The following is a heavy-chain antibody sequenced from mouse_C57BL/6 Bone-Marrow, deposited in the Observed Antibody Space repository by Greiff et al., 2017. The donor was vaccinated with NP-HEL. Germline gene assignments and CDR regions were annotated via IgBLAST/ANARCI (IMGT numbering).Heavy chain of an antibody. Sequence: VQLQQSVAELVRPGASVQLSCTASGFNIKNTYMHWVKQRPERGLAWIGRFVPAHGSTKSAPKFQGKATIPSDTSSNPAYLQISSLTSEDTAIYYCALYGLYYFDYWGRGTTLTVSS. CDR3: ALYGLYYFDY. D-gene: IGHD1-1*01. CDR1: GFNIKNTY. V-gene: IGHV14-3*01. CDR2: FVPAHGST. J-gene: IGHJ2*01.